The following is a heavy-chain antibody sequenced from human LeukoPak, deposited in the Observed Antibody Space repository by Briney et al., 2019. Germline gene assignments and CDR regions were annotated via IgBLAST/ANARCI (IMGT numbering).Heavy chain of an antibody. D-gene: IGHD3-22*01. CDR3: AAYYYDPHY. V-gene: IGHV3-74*01. J-gene: IGHJ4*02. Sequence: GRSLRLSCPASGSTSRRLSMHWVRPVPGTWLLWRSHINGDGSSTNYADSVKGRFTISRDNAKSTLYLQMNSLRAEDTAVYYCAAYYYDPHYWGQGTLVTVSS. CDR1: GSTSRRLS. CDR2: INGDGSST.